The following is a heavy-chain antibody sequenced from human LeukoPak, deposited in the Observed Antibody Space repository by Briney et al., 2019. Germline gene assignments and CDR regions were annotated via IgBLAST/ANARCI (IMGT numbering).Heavy chain of an antibody. D-gene: IGHD6-19*01. J-gene: IGHJ4*02. CDR1: GGSISSYY. Sequence: PSETLSLTCTVSGGSISSYYWSWIRQPPGKGLEWIGYIYYSGSTNYNPSLKSRVTISVDTSKNQFSLKLCSVTAADTAVYYCARTWLPAPYFDYWGQGTLVTVSS. CDR2: IYYSGST. CDR3: ARTWLPAPYFDY. V-gene: IGHV4-59*01.